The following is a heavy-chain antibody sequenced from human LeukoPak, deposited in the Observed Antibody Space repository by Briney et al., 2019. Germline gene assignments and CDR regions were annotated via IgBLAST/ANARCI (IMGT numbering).Heavy chain of an antibody. D-gene: IGHD3-3*01. V-gene: IGHV4-38-2*01. CDR1: GYSISSGYY. Sequence: SETLSLTCAVSGYSISSGYYWGWIRQPPGKGLEWIGSIYHSGSTYYNPSLKSRVTISVDTSKNQFSPKLSSVTAADTAVYYCASRRITVFGVVTSDAFDIWGQGTMVTVSS. CDR3: ASRRITVFGVVTSDAFDI. J-gene: IGHJ3*02. CDR2: IYHSGST.